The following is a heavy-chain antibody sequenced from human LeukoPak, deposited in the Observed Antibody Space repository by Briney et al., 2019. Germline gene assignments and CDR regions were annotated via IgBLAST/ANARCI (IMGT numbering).Heavy chain of an antibody. CDR2: ISACNGNT. V-gene: IGHV1-18*01. CDR1: GYIFTSYG. D-gene: IGHD4-17*01. J-gene: IGHJ5*02. CDR3: AREQPVTNWFDP. Sequence: ASVKVSCKASGYIFTSYGINWVRQAPGQGLEWMGWISACNGNTDYAQNLQGRVTMTTDTSTSTAYMELRSLRSDDTAVYYCAREQPVTNWFDPWGQGTLVTVSS.